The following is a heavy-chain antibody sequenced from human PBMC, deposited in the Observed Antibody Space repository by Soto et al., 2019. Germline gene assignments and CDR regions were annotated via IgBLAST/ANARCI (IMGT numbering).Heavy chain of an antibody. V-gene: IGHV4-34*01. J-gene: IGHJ4*02. D-gene: IGHD2-15*01. CDR2: INHSGST. CDR3: ARGHVVVAAAGVGRGESDY. CDR1: GGSFSGYY. Sequence: SETLSLTCAVYGGSFSGYYWSWIRQPPGKGLEWIGEINHSGSTNYNPSLKSRVTISVDTSKNQFSLKLSSVTAADTAVYYCARGHVVVAAAGVGRGESDYWGQGTLVTVSS.